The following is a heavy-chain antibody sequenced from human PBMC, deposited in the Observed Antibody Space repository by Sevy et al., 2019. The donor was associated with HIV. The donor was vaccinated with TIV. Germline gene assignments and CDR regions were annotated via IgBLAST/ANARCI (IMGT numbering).Heavy chain of an antibody. Sequence: GGSLRLSCAASGFIFSDAWLSWVRQGPGKGLEWVGRVRSKGDGGTEEYATPVKGRFIIARDDSKNMLYLQMNNLKIGDTGVYYCTTEGADWGQGTRVTVSS. J-gene: IGHJ4*02. V-gene: IGHV3-15*01. CDR1: GFIFSDAW. CDR3: TTEGAD. CDR2: VRSKGDGGTE.